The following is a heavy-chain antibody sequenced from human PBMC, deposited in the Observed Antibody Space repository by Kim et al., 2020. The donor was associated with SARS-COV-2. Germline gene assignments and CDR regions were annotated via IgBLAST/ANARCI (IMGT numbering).Heavy chain of an antibody. J-gene: IGHJ4*02. CDR3: ARNLGGSSSSGY. V-gene: IGHV3-53*01. CDR2: T. Sequence: TNYAEAVKGRFTISIDNSENMVYLQMNSLRAEDTAMYFCARNLGGSSSSGYWGQGTLVTVSS. D-gene: IGHD6-6*01.